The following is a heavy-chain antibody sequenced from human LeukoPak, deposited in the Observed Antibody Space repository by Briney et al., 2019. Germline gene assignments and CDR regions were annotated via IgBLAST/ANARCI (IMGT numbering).Heavy chain of an antibody. Sequence: GGSLRLSCAASGFTFSSYAMSWVRQAPGKGLEWVSAISGSGGSTYYADSVKGRSTISRDNSKNTLYLQMNSLRAEDTAVYYCANGLQGTYGMDVWGQGTTVTVSS. V-gene: IGHV3-23*01. CDR2: ISGSGGST. CDR1: GFTFSSYA. CDR3: ANGLQGTYGMDV. D-gene: IGHD4-11*01. J-gene: IGHJ6*02.